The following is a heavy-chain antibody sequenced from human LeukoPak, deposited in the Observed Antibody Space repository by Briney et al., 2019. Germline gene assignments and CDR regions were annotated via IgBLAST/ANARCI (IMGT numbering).Heavy chain of an antibody. J-gene: IGHJ5*02. CDR2: IIPILGIA. D-gene: IGHD5-12*01. V-gene: IGHV1-69*04. Sequence: PVKVSCKASGGTFSSYAISWVRQAPGQGLEWMGRIIPILGIANYAQKFQGRVTITADKSTSTAYMELSSLRSEDTAVYYCARAPFSGRGTFDPWGQGTLVTVSS. CDR3: ARAPFSGRGTFDP. CDR1: GGTFSSYA.